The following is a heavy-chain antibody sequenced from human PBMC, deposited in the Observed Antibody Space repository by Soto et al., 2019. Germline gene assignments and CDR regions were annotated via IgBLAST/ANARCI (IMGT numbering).Heavy chain of an antibody. CDR2: IIPILGIA. Sequence: ASVKVSCKASGGTFSSYTISWVRQAPGQGIEWMGRIIPILGIANYAQKFRGRVTITADKSTSTAYMELSSLSSEDTAVYYCARDHYSGYGYGVYFFDLCGRGTLVTGSS. D-gene: IGHD5-12*01. CDR3: ARDHYSGYGYGVYFFDL. J-gene: IGHJ2*01. CDR1: GGTFSSYT. V-gene: IGHV1-69*04.